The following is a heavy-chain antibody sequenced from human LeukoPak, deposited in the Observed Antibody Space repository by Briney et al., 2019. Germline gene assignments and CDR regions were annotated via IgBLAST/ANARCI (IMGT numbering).Heavy chain of an antibody. Sequence: PGGSLRLSCAASGFTFSIYGMNWVRQAPGKGLEWVSSISSSNSYIYYADSVKGRFTISRGNAKNSLYLQMNSLRAEDTAVYYCAREGCSGGSCYFDYWGQGTLVTVSS. V-gene: IGHV3-21*01. J-gene: IGHJ4*02. CDR2: ISSSNSYI. CDR1: GFTFSIYG. D-gene: IGHD2-15*01. CDR3: AREGCSGGSCYFDY.